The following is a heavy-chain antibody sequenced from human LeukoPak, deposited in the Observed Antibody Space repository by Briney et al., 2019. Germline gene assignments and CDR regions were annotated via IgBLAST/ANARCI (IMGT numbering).Heavy chain of an antibody. CDR1: GGSISSSSYY. D-gene: IGHD3-16*01. CDR2: IYYSGST. Sequence: SETLSLTCTVSGGSISSSSYYWGWIRQPPGKGLEWIGSIYYSGSTYYNPSLKSRVTISVDTSKNQFSLKLSSVTAADTAVYYCARHGLMYYDYVWGIPNYYYYGMDVWGQGTTVTVSS. J-gene: IGHJ6*02. V-gene: IGHV4-39*07. CDR3: ARHGLMYYDYVWGIPNYYYYGMDV.